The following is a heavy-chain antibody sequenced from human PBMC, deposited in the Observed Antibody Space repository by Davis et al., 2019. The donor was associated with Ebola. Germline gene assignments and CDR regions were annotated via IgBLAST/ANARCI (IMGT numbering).Heavy chain of an antibody. Sequence: PSETLSLTCAISGDSVSSNSGGWNWIRQSPSRGLEWLGRTYYNSKWYNDYAESVKSRITINPDTSKNQFSLQLNSVTPEDTAVYYCAKGRLRTGIDVWGIGTTVNVSS. CDR1: GDSVSSNSGG. CDR2: TYYNSKWYN. CDR3: AKGRLRTGIDV. J-gene: IGHJ6*04. V-gene: IGHV6-1*01. D-gene: IGHD6-25*01.